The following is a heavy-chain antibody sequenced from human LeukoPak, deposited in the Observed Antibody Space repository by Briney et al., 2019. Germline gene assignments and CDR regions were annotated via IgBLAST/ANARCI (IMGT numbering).Heavy chain of an antibody. V-gene: IGHV3-30*04. CDR3: VRDVHLDY. J-gene: IGHJ4*02. CDR1: GFTFSRYA. Sequence: PGGSLRLSCEASGFTFSRYAIHWVRQAPGKGLEWVAVISYDGTNEYFADSVKGRFTISRSNSKNTVYLQMNSLRTEDTAVYYCVRDVHLDYWGQGILVTVSS. CDR2: ISYDGTNE.